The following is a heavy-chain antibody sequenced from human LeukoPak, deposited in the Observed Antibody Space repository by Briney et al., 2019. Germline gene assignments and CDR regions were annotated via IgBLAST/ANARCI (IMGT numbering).Heavy chain of an antibody. V-gene: IGHV3-23*01. D-gene: IGHD6-13*01. Sequence: GGSLRLSCAASGFTFSSYAMSWVRQAPGKGLEWVSAISGSGGSTYYADSVKGRFTISRDNSKNTLYLQMNSLRAEDTAVYYCAKDDRSSSWVKGDDAFDIWGQGTMVTVSS. CDR3: AKDDRSSSWVKGDDAFDI. CDR2: ISGSGGST. CDR1: GFTFSSYA. J-gene: IGHJ3*02.